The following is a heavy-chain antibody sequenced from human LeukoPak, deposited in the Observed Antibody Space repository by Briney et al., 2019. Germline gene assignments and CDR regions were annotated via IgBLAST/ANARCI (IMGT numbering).Heavy chain of an antibody. CDR3: ARDGEVRQGHCTITSCPVDY. CDR2: INPNSGDT. J-gene: IGHJ4*02. V-gene: IGHV1-2*02. CDR1: GYTFTAYS. Sequence: GASVKVSCKASGYTFTAYSMHWVRQAPGQGLEYMGWINPNSGDTNYAQKFQGRVTMTRDTSMSTAYMELSGLRFDDTAVYYCARDGEVRQGHCTITSCPVDYWGQGTLITVSS. D-gene: IGHD2-2*01.